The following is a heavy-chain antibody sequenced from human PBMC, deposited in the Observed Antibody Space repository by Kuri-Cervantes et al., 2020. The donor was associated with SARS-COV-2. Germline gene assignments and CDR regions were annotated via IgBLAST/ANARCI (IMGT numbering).Heavy chain of an antibody. Sequence: GESLKISCAASGFTFSNAWMSWVRQAPGKGLEWVSSISSSSSYIYYADSVKGRFTISRDNAKNSLYLQMNGLRAEDTAVYYCARTTYGSGSYWDDAFDIWGQGTMVTVSS. CDR1: GFTFSNAW. V-gene: IGHV3-21*01. CDR2: ISSSSSYI. CDR3: ARTTYGSGSYWDDAFDI. D-gene: IGHD3-10*01. J-gene: IGHJ3*02.